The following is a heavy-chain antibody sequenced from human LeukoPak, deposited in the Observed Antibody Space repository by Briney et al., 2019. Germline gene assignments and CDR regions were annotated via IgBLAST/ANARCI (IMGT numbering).Heavy chain of an antibody. CDR3: ARGYGSGSYWPGRPDY. V-gene: IGHV3-23*01. CDR2: ISGSGGST. D-gene: IGHD3-10*01. Sequence: PGGSLRLSCAASGFTFSSYAMSWVRQAPGKGLEWVSAISGSGGSTYYADSVKGRFTISRDNSKNTLYLQMNSLRAEDTAVYYCARGYGSGSYWPGRPDYWGQGTLVTVSS. J-gene: IGHJ4*02. CDR1: GFTFSSYA.